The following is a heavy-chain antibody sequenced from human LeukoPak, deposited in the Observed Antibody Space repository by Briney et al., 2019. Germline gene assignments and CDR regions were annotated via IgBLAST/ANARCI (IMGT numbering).Heavy chain of an antibody. V-gene: IGHV1-18*01. CDR1: GYTFTSYG. CDR3: ARDGSRIAVAGTSMGD. CDR2: ISAYNGNT. J-gene: IGHJ4*02. D-gene: IGHD6-19*01. Sequence: ASVKVSCKASGYTFTSYGISWVRQAPGQGLEWMGWISAYNGNTNYARKLQGRVTMTTDTSTSTAYMELRSLRSDDTAVYYCARDGSRIAVAGTSMGDWGQGTLVTVSS.